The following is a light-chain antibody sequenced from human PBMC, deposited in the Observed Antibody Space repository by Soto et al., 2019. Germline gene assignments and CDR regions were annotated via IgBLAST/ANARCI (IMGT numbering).Light chain of an antibody. Sequence: DIQMTQSPSSLSASVGDRVTITCQASQVISNYLNWYQQKPGKAPKLLIYDASNLETGVPSRFSGSGSGTDFTFTISSLQPEVIATYYCQQYDNLPAITFGQGTRLEIK. J-gene: IGKJ5*01. V-gene: IGKV1-33*01. CDR3: QQYDNLPAIT. CDR2: DAS. CDR1: QVISNY.